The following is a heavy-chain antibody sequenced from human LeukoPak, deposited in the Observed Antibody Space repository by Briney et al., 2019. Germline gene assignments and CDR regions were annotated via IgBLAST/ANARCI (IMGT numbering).Heavy chain of an antibody. J-gene: IGHJ4*02. D-gene: IGHD2-15*01. CDR1: GGSFSGYY. CDR2: INHSGST. Sequence: SETLSLTCAVYGGSFSGYYWSWIRQPPGKGLEWIGEINHSGSTNYNPSLKSRVTISVDTSKNQFSLKLSSVTAADTAVYYCAREGRGYCSGGSCYETLVFDYWGQGTLVTVSS. V-gene: IGHV4-34*01. CDR3: AREGRGYCSGGSCYETLVFDY.